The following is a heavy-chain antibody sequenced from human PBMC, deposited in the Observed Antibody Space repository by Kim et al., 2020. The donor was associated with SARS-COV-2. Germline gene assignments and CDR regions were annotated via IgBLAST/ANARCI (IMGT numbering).Heavy chain of an antibody. CDR1: GFTFSTSP. V-gene: IGHV3-23*01. CDR2: ISWDGTRT. J-gene: IGHJ4*02. CDR3: AKGVINSVFDY. D-gene: IGHD2-8*01. Sequence: GGSLRLSCAASGFTFSTSPMGWVRQAPGKGLEWVSRISWDGTRTYYADSVKGRVTMSSDKSRNTLYLHMNNLRVEDTAVYYCAKGVINSVFDYWRQGT.